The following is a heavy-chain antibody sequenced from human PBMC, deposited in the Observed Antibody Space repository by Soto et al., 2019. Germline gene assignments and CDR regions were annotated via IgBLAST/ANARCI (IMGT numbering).Heavy chain of an antibody. Sequence: GESLKISCNGSGYSFTIYCIGLVLQMPGKGLEWMGIIYPGDSDTRYSPSFQGQVTISADKSISTAYLQWSSLKASDTAMYYCARQDVLMVYASNYYYGMDVWGQGTTVTVSS. D-gene: IGHD2-8*01. CDR2: IYPGDSDT. CDR1: GYSFTIYC. CDR3: ARQDVLMVYASNYYYGMDV. J-gene: IGHJ6*02. V-gene: IGHV5-51*01.